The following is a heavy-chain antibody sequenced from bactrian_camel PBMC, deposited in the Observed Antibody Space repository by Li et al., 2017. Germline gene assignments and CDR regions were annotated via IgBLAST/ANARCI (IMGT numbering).Heavy chain of an antibody. CDR1: GDTNTITC. J-gene: IGHJ4*01. V-gene: IGHV3S1*01. CDR2: LYFRGGRT. CDR3: AADPSRELWVGYPPYKY. Sequence: HVQLVESGGGSVQAGGSLRLSCRVSGDTNTITCMEWFRQAPGKEREGLAALYFRGGRTYYPDSVKGRFTISKDNAKNTLYLQMNSLKPEDTAVYYCAADPSRELWVGYPPYKYWGQGTQVTVS. D-gene: IGHD5*01.